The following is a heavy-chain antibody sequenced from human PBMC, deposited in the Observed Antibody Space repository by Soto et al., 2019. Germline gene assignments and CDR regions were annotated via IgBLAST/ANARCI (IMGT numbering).Heavy chain of an antibody. V-gene: IGHV3-66*01. J-gene: IGHJ6*02. CDR3: ERELVVVIRGSVYYCGIDE. CDR1: GFTVSNNY. Sequence: EVQVVESGGGLVQPGGSLSLSCAASGFTVSNNYMSWVRQAPGKGLEWVSVIYRGGSTYYADSVKGRFTISRNNSKNTVSVQMSRLRADDTAVYYCERELVVVIRGSVYYCGIDEWGQGTTVTVSS. D-gene: IGHD2-21*01. CDR2: IYRGGST.